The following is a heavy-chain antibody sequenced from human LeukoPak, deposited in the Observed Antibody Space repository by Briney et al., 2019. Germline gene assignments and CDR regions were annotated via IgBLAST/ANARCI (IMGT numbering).Heavy chain of an antibody. CDR2: IYHSGST. J-gene: IGHJ4*02. D-gene: IGHD3-22*01. Sequence: SGTLSLTCAVSGGSISSSNWWSWVRQPPGKGLEWIGEIYHSGSTNYNPSLKSRVTISVDKSKNQFSLKLSSVTAADTAVYYCARDRRYYDSSGYIRGFDYWGQGTLVTVS. V-gene: IGHV4-4*02. CDR3: ARDRRYYDSSGYIRGFDY. CDR1: GGSISSSNW.